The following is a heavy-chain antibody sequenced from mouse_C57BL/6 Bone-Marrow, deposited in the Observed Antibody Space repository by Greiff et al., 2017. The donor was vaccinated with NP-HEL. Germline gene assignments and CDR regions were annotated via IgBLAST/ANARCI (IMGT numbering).Heavy chain of an antibody. V-gene: IGHV5-17*01. J-gene: IGHJ2*01. CDR1: GFTFSDYG. Sequence: EVMLVESGGGLVKPGGSLKLSCAASGFTFSDYGMHWVRQAPEKGLEWVAYISSGSSTIYYADTVKGRFTISRDNAKNTLFLQMTSLRSEDTAMYYCARRAYYSNYGRGFDYWGQGTTLTVSS. D-gene: IGHD2-5*01. CDR3: ARRAYYSNYGRGFDY. CDR2: ISSGSSTI.